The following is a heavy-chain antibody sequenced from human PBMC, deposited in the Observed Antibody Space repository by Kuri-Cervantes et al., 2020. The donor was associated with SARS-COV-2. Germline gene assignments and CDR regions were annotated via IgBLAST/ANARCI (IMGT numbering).Heavy chain of an antibody. V-gene: IGHV3-30*02. CDR2: IRYDGSNK. CDR3: AREDVLLQDAFDI. J-gene: IGHJ3*02. D-gene: IGHD3-10*01. CDR1: GITFSSSG. Sequence: LSLTWAASGITFSSSGMHWVRQAPGKGLEWVAFIRYDGSNKYYADYVKGRFTISRDNSKNTLYPQMNGLRAEDTAVYYCAREDVLLQDAFDIWGQGTMVTVSS.